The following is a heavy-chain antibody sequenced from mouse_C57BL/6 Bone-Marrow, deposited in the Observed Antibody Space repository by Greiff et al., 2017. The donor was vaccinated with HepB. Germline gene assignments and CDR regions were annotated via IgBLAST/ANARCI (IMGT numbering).Heavy chain of an antibody. J-gene: IGHJ4*01. CDR3: TRLPLYPNYAMDY. CDR1: GYTFPDYE. Sequence: QVHVKQSGPELVRPGASVTLSCKASGYTFPDYEMNWVKQTPVNGLEWIGVIDPDPGGTAYNQKFKGKAILTADKSSRTAYMELRSLTSEDSAVYYCTRLPLYPNYAMDYWGQGTSVTVSS. CDR2: IDPDPGGT. D-gene: IGHD2-12*01. V-gene: IGHV1-15*01.